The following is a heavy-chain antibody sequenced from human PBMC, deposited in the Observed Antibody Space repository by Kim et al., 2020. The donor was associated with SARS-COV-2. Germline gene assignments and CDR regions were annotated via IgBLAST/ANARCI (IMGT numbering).Heavy chain of an antibody. CDR2: DGGTT. Sequence: DGGTTDYAAPVKGRFTISRDDSKNTLYLQMNSLKTEDTAVYYCTTESGYWGQGTLVTVSS. CDR3: TTESGY. V-gene: IGHV3-15*01. J-gene: IGHJ4*02.